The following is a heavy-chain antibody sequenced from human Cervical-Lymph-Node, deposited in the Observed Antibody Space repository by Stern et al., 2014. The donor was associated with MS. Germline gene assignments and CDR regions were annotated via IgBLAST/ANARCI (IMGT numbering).Heavy chain of an antibody. D-gene: IGHD3-10*01. Sequence: VQLEESGPGLVKPSQTLSLTCTVSGGSISSGGYYWSWIRQHPGKGLEWIGYIYYSGSTYYNPSLESRATISVDTSKNQFSLMLSSVTAADTAVYYCARVDLRVVRQYGMDVWGQGTTVTVSS. J-gene: IGHJ6*02. CDR2: IYYSGST. V-gene: IGHV4-31*03. CDR3: ARVDLRVVRQYGMDV. CDR1: GGSISSGGYY.